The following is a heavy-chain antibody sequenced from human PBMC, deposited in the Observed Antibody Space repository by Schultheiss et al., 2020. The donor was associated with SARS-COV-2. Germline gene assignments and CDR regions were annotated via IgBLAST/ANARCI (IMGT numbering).Heavy chain of an antibody. Sequence: ASVKVSCKASGYTFTSYGISWVRQAPGQGLEWMGWISAYNGNTNYAQKLQGRVTMTRDTSISTAYMELSRLRSDDTAVYYCARSGGYSGDEVVYWFDPWGQGTLVTVSS. CDR1: GYTFTSYG. CDR2: ISAYNGNT. J-gene: IGHJ5*02. D-gene: IGHD5-12*01. V-gene: IGHV1-18*01. CDR3: ARSGGYSGDEVVYWFDP.